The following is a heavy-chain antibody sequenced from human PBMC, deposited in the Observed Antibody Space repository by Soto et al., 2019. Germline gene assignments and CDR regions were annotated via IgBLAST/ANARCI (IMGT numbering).Heavy chain of an antibody. J-gene: IGHJ5*02. CDR1: GGSISSGRYY. CDR2: IYYSGST. CDR3: ARHSYYYGSTYRCWLYP. D-gene: IGHD3-10*01. Sequence: SETLSLTCTVSGGSISSGRYYRSWIRQHPGKGLEWIGYIYYSGSTYYNPSLKSRVTISVDTSKNQFSLKFSSVTAADTAVYYCARHSYYYGSTYRCWLYPWCQGTLVTVSS. V-gene: IGHV4-39*01.